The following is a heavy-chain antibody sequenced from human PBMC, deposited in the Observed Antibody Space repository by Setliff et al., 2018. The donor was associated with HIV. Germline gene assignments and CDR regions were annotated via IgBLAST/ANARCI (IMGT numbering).Heavy chain of an antibody. CDR2: INPNSGGT. J-gene: IGHJ2*01. Sequence: ASVKVSCKASGYTFTGYYMHWVRQAPGQGLEWMGWINPNSGGTNYAQKFQGRVTMTRDTSISTAYMELKSLRSEDTAVYYCARDHHSGRGSNFPWYSDLWGRGTLVTVSS. CDR3: ARDHHSGRGSNFPWYSDL. V-gene: IGHV1-2*02. CDR1: GYTFTGYY. D-gene: IGHD1-26*01.